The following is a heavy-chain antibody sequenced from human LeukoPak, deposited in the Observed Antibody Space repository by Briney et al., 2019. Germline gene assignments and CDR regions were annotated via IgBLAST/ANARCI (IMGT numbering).Heavy chain of an antibody. CDR1: GFTFSNYE. CDR2: IKQDGSEK. Sequence: GGSLRLSCAASGFTFSNYEMNWVRQAPGKGLEWVANIKQDGSEKYYVDSVKGRFTISRDNAKNSLYLQMNSLRAEDTAVYYCARDWHYYDSSGYYSLYYFDYWGQGTLVTVSS. V-gene: IGHV3-7*01. J-gene: IGHJ4*02. CDR3: ARDWHYYDSSGYYSLYYFDY. D-gene: IGHD3-22*01.